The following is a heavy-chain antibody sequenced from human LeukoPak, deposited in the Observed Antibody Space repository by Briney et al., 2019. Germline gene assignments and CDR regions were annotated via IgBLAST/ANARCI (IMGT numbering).Heavy chain of an antibody. Sequence: GASVKVSCKASGYTYSSYGISWVRQAPGHGLEWMGWISGNNGNTNYAQKVQGRVTMTTDTSTSTAYMELRSLRSDDTAVYYCARGRAAGTFWLDYWGQGTLVTVSS. J-gene: IGHJ4*02. CDR1: GYTYSSYG. V-gene: IGHV1-18*01. CDR3: ARGRAAGTFWLDY. D-gene: IGHD6-13*01. CDR2: ISGNNGNT.